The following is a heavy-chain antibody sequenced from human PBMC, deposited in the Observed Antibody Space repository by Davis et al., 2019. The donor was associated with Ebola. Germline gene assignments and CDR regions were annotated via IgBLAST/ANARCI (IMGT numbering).Heavy chain of an antibody. J-gene: IGHJ6*02. CDR1: GVSLHDHA. V-gene: IGHV3-9*01. CDR3: GKDLTPGGMDV. CDR2: VSWNSDGV. D-gene: IGHD3-16*01. Sequence: PGGSLRLSCVASGVSLHDHAMHWVRQAPGKGLEWVAAVSWNSDGVGYADSVKGRFTVSRDNAKNSLYLQMNSLRVEDTAFYYCGKDLTPGGMDVWGQGTTVTVS.